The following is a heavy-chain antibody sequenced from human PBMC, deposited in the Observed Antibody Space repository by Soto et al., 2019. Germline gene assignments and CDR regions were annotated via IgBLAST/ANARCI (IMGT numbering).Heavy chain of an antibody. CDR2: IYFGGST. CDR1: GGSISSSTYY. V-gene: IGHV4-39*01. CDR3: ASGPWFGAFPPYYGMTV. J-gene: IGHJ6*02. Sequence: SETLSLTCNVSGGSISSSTYYWGWIRQPPGTGLEWIGCIYFGGSTYSNPSLKSRVTMSVDTSQNQFSLTLSSLTAADTAVYSCASGPWFGAFPPYYGMTVWRQRATVTACS. D-gene: IGHD3-10*01.